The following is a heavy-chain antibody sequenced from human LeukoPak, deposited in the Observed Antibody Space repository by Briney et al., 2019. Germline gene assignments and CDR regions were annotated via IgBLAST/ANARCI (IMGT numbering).Heavy chain of an antibody. CDR1: GDSVSNNRAA. J-gene: IGHJ5*02. CDR3: TREKDDYFPFDP. D-gene: IGHD2/OR15-2a*01. V-gene: IGHV6-1*01. Sequence: SQTLSLTCAISGDSVSNNRAAWNWIRQSPSRGLEWLGRTFYRSKWYLDYAVSVKSRIIISSDTFSNQFSLQLNSVTPEDTAVYYCTREKDDYFPFDPWGQGTLVTVSS. CDR2: TFYRSKWYL.